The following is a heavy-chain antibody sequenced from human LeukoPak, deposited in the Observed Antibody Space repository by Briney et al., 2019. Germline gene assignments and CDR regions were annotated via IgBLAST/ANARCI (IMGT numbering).Heavy chain of an antibody. D-gene: IGHD2-2*01. Sequence: PSGTLSLTCTVSGGSISSSSYYWGWIRQPPGKGLEWIGSIYYSGSTYYNPSLKSRVTISVDTSKNQFSLKLSSVTAADTAVYYCARVPADNDYWGQGTLVTVSS. CDR1: GGSISSSSYY. J-gene: IGHJ4*02. V-gene: IGHV4-39*07. CDR3: ARVPADNDY. CDR2: IYYSGST.